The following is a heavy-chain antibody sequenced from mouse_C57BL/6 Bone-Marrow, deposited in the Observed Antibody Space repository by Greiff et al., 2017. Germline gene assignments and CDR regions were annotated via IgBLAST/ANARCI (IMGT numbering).Heavy chain of an antibody. CDR1: GYTFTDYE. J-gene: IGHJ3*01. D-gene: IGHD4-1*01. V-gene: IGHV1-15*01. CDR2: IDPETGGT. Sequence: VQLQQSGAELVRPGASVTLSCKASGYTFTDYEMHWVKQTPVHGLEWIGAIDPETGGTAYNQKFKGKAILTADKSSSTAYMELRSLTSEDSAVYDCTRHRPGGFAYWGQGTLVTVSA. CDR3: TRHRPGGFAY.